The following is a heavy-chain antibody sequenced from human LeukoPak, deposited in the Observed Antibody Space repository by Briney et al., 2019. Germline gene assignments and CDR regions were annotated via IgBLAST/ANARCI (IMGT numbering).Heavy chain of an antibody. Sequence: GGSLRLSCAASGFTFSSYAMSWVRQAPGKGLEWVSAISGSGGSTYYTDSVKGRFTISRDNSKNTLYLQMNSLRAEDTAVYYCAKDNSNLDYYDSSGSPGAFDIWGQGTMATVSS. CDR2: ISGSGGST. CDR1: GFTFSSYA. D-gene: IGHD3-22*01. J-gene: IGHJ3*02. V-gene: IGHV3-23*01. CDR3: AKDNSNLDYYDSSGSPGAFDI.